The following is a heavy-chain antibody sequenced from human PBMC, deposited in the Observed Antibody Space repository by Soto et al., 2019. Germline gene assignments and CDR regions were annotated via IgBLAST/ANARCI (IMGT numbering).Heavy chain of an antibody. J-gene: IGHJ4*02. CDR3: ARDRTAGSGSCDN. CDR1: GFTFNNYW. V-gene: IGHV3-74*01. CDR2: IKTDGSSP. Sequence: EGSLRLSCVASGFTFNNYWMHWVRQVPGKGLVWVSRIKTDGSSPNYADSVEGRFTISSDNAKNTLYLQMNSLRAEDTAVYYCARDRTAGSGSCDNWGQGTLVTVSS. D-gene: IGHD3-10*01.